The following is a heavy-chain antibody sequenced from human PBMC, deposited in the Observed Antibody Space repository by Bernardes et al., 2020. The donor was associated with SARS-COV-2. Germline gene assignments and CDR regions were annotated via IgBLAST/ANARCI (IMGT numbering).Heavy chain of an antibody. CDR3: ARDAQTVTTVSGAYYYYYGMDV. J-gene: IGHJ6*02. D-gene: IGHD4-4*01. CDR2: IKQDGSEK. V-gene: IGHV3-7*04. Sequence: GGSLRLSCAASGFTFSSYWMSWVRQAPGKGLEWVANIKQDGSEKYYVDSVKGRFTISRDNAKNSLYLQMNSLRAEDTAVYYCARDAQTVTTVSGAYYYYYGMDVWGQGTTVTVSS. CDR1: GFTFSSYW.